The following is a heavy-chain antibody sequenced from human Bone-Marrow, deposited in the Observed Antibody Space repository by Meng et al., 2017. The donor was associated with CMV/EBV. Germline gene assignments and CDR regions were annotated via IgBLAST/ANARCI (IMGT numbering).Heavy chain of an antibody. Sequence: GESLKISCAASGFTFSSYSMNWVRQAPGKGLEWVSSISSSSSYIYYADSVKGRFTISRDNAKNSLYLQMNSLRAEDTAVYYCARCRYCSNTSCYCYFDYWGQGTLVTVSS. D-gene: IGHD2-2*01. V-gene: IGHV3-21*01. J-gene: IGHJ4*02. CDR1: GFTFSSYS. CDR2: ISSSSSYI. CDR3: ARCRYCSNTSCYCYFDY.